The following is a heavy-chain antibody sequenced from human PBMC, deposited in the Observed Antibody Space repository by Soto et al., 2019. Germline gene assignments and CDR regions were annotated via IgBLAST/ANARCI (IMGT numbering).Heavy chain of an antibody. J-gene: IGHJ6*02. D-gene: IGHD7-27*01. CDR3: AHSFINWGALNAMDV. V-gene: IGHV2-5*02. CDR2: IYWDDDK. CDR1: GFSLSTSGVG. Sequence: QITLKESGPTLVKPTQTLTLTCTFSGFSLSTSGVGVGWIRQPPGKALEWLALIYWDDDKRYSPSLKSRLTTTKDTSKNQVVLTMGNMDPVATATYYCAHSFINWGALNAMDVWGQGTTVTVSS.